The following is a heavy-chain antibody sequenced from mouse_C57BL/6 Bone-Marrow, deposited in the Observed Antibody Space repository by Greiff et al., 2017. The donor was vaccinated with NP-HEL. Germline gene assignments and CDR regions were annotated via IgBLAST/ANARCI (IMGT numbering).Heavy chain of an antibody. CDR2: INPNNGGT. J-gene: IGHJ1*03. CDR1: GYTSTDYY. CDR3: ARSDDYYGSSYVWYFDV. Sequence: VQLQQSGPELVKPGASVKISCKASGYTSTDYYMNWVKQSHGKSLEWIGDINPNNGGTSYIQKFKGKATLTVDKSSSTAYMELRSLTSEDSAVYYCARSDDYYGSSYVWYFDVWGTGTTVTVSS. V-gene: IGHV1-26*01. D-gene: IGHD1-1*01.